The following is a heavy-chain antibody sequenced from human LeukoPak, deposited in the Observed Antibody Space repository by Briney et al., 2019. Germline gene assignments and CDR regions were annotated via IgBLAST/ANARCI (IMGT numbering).Heavy chain of an antibody. V-gene: IGHV4-39*01. CDR3: ARRLRYAYCSGGSCGGIDY. CDR2: IYYSGST. CDR1: GGSISSSSYY. D-gene: IGHD2-15*01. J-gene: IGHJ4*02. Sequence: PSETLSLTCTVSGGSISSSSYYWGWIRQPPGKGLEWIGSIYYSGSTYYNPSLKSRVTISVDTSKNQFSLKLSSVTAADTAVYYCARRLRYAYCSGGSCGGIDYWGQGTLVTVSS.